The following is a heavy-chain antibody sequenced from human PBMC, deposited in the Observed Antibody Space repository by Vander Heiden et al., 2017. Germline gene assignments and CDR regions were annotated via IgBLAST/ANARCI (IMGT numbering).Heavy chain of an antibody. CDR3: ARMVGAKGNYDM. CDR2: IYNSGSS. D-gene: IGHD1-26*01. CDR1: AAPVSSTSYY. V-gene: IGHV4-39*01. J-gene: IGHJ3*02. Sequence: QVQLQESGPGLVKPSETLSLPCSVSAAPVSSTSYYWGWIRQHQGKGLEWIGKIYNSGSSYYNPSLKSRVTISVDTSKNQFFLKLTSVTAADTAVYYCARMVGAKGNYDMWGQGTMVTISS.